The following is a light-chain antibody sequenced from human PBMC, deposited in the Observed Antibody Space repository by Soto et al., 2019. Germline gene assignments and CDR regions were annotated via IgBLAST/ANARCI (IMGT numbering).Light chain of an antibody. Sequence: QITQSPSTLSASVGDRVHITFPASHSISSWLAWYQQKTGKAPKFLIHAASSLQSGVPSKFSGSGSGTDFTLTINTLQTEDFATYDCQQSYSVPITVGQGKRREI. V-gene: IGKV1-39*01. CDR1: HSISSW. CDR2: AAS. J-gene: IGKJ5*01. CDR3: QQSYSVPIT.